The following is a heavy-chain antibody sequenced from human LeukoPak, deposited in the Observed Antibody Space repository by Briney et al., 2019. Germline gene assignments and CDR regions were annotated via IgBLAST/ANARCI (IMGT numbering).Heavy chain of an antibody. Sequence: GGSLRLSSADSGFTFSTDAMGWGRQAPGGGLERVSSIKGGGGDPFYADSVRGRVTLSRDKSKNTLYLQRNSLRAEDTAVYFCAQGGHVFNPFYYWGQGTLVSVSS. V-gene: IGHV3-23*01. J-gene: IGHJ4*02. CDR3: AQGGHVFNPFYY. D-gene: IGHD5/OR15-5a*01. CDR1: GFTFSTDA. CDR2: IKGGGGDP.